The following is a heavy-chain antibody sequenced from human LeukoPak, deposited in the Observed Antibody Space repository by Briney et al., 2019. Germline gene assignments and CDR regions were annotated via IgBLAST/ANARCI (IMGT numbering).Heavy chain of an antibody. Sequence: PGGSLRLSRAASGFTFSSYWMHWVRQAPGKGLVWVSRINSDGSSTSYADSVKGRFTISRDNAKNTLYLQMNSLRAEDTAVYYCARGIRQQLAILSYWGQGTLVTVSS. CDR3: ARGIRQQLAILSY. D-gene: IGHD6-6*01. J-gene: IGHJ4*02. CDR1: GFTFSSYW. V-gene: IGHV3-74*01. CDR2: INSDGSST.